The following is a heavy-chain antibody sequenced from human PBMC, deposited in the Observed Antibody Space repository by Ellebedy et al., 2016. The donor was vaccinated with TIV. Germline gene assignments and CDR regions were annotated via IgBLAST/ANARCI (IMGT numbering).Heavy chain of an antibody. CDR1: GFTFSSYG. CDR2: IPYDESDK. Sequence: GESLKISCAASGFTFSSYGMHWARQAPGKGLEWVAVIPYDESDKYYADSVKGRFTISRDNSKNTLYLQMNSLRAEDTAVYYCAKARAAAYYYYYGMDVWGQGTTVTVSS. CDR3: AKARAAAYYYYYGMDV. D-gene: IGHD2-2*01. V-gene: IGHV3-30*18. J-gene: IGHJ6*02.